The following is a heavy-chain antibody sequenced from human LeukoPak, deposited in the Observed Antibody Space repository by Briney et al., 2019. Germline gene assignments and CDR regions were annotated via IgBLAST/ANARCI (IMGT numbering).Heavy chain of an antibody. Sequence: ASVKVSCKASENTFTNYYMHWVRQAPGQGLEWLGLINPNGDRTAYAQNFQGRVTMTRDTSTTTFYLELSSLRSEDTAVYYCARGSVAARHDAFDIWGQGTMVTVSS. D-gene: IGHD6-6*01. V-gene: IGHV1-46*01. J-gene: IGHJ3*02. CDR2: INPNGDRT. CDR3: ARGSVAARHDAFDI. CDR1: ENTFTNYY.